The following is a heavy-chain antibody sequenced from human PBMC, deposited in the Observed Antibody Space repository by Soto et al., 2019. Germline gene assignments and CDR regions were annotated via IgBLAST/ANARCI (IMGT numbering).Heavy chain of an antibody. D-gene: IGHD3-3*01. CDR1: GFTFSNAL. CDR2: IKSRTDGGTT. J-gene: IGHJ4*02. V-gene: IGHV3-15*01. CDR3: TTESLYDFLSGSSHX. Sequence: LRLACAASGFTFSNALMSWFRQAPGKGLEWVVRIKSRTDGGTTDYAAPVKGRFTISRADSKNTLYLQMNSLKTQETAVYYCTTESLYDFLSGSSHXWGQGTLVTVSX.